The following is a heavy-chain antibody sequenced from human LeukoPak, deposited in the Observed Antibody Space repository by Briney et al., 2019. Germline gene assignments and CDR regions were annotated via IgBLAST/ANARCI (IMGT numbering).Heavy chain of an antibody. CDR1: GGSISGYY. D-gene: IGHD3-16*01. CDR3: ARATSSEKYYDYVWGSPLFDY. Sequence: SETLSLTCAVYGGSISGYYWSWIRQPPGKGLEWIGEINHSGSTNYNPSLKSRVTISVDTSKNQFSLKLSSVTAADTAVYYCARATSSEKYYDYVWGSPLFDYWGQGTLVTVSS. J-gene: IGHJ4*02. CDR2: INHSGST. V-gene: IGHV4-34*01.